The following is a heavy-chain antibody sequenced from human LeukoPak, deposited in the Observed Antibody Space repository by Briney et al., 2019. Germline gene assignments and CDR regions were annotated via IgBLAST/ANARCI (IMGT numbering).Heavy chain of an antibody. D-gene: IGHD5-12*01. V-gene: IGHV3-48*01. Sequence: GGSLRLSCAASGFTFSSYSMNWVRQAPGKGLEWVSYISSSSSTIYYADSVKGRFTISRDNAKNSLYLQMNSLRAEDTAVYYCARDWFDGYDLFYYYYYYMDVWGKGTTVTVSS. CDR1: GFTFSSYS. CDR3: ARDWFDGYDLFYYYYYYMDV. J-gene: IGHJ6*03. CDR2: ISSSSSTI.